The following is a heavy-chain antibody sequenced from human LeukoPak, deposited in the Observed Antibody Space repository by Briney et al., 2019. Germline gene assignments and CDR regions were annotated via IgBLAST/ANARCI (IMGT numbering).Heavy chain of an antibody. V-gene: IGHV4-59*11. D-gene: IGHD2-2*01. J-gene: IGHJ5*02. CDR1: GGSISSHY. CDR3: ARDPGRYCSSTSCFDGWFDP. CDR2: IYYSGST. Sequence: SETLSLTCTVSGGSISSHYWSWIRQPPGKGLEWIGYIYYSGSTNYNPSLKSRVTISVDTSKNQFSLKLSSVTAADTAVYYCARDPGRYCSSTSCFDGWFDPWGQGTLVTVSS.